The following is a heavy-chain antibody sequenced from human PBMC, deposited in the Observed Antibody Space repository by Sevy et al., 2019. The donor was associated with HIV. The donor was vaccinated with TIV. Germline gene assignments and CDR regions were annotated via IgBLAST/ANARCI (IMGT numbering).Heavy chain of an antibody. CDR2: VSPVNGAT. Sequence: ASVKVSCKASGYMFNAYWIHWVRQAPGQWLEWMGWVSPVNGATLCAHSFQGRVTMTLDTSINTAYMELTRLTSDDTAVYFCTIDAGIYGPPWWFDPWGQGTLVTVSS. V-gene: IGHV1-2*02. J-gene: IGHJ5*02. CDR1: GYMFNAYW. CDR3: TIDAGIYGPPWWFDP. D-gene: IGHD5-12*01.